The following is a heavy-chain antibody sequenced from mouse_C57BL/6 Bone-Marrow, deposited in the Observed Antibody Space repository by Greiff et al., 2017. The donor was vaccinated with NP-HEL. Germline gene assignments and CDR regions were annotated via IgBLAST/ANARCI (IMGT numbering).Heavy chain of an antibody. CDR1: GFTFSSYG. CDR2: ISSGGSYT. Sequence: EVQLVESGGDLVKPGGSLKLSCAASGFTFSSYGMSWVRPTPDKRLELVATISSGGSYTYYPDRVKGRFTISRDNAKNTLYLQMSSLKSEDTAMYYCARHYYSNYFDYWGQGTTLTVSS. V-gene: IGHV5-6*01. J-gene: IGHJ2*01. D-gene: IGHD2-5*01. CDR3: ARHYYSNYFDY.